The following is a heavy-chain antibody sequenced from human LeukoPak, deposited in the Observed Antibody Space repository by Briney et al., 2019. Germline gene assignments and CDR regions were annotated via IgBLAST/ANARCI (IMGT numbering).Heavy chain of an antibody. Sequence: SGGSLRLSCAASGFTFSSYAMSWVRQAPGKGPEWVSAISGSGGSTYYADSVKGRFTISRDNSKNTLYLQMNSLRAEDTAVYYCATKYYDILTGYSYWGQGTLVTVSS. CDR3: ATKYYDILTGYSY. CDR1: GFTFSSYA. CDR2: ISGSGGST. J-gene: IGHJ4*02. V-gene: IGHV3-23*01. D-gene: IGHD3-9*01.